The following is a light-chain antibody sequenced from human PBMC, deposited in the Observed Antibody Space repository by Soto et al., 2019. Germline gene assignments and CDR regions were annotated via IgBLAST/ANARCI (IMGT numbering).Light chain of an antibody. Sequence: DIRLTQSPFFLSASVGDRVTITCRASQGIRSYLAWYQQRPGKAPELLIYGASTLRTGVASRFSGSGFWTEFSLTISSLQPEDFATYFCQQLNIFPPLFTFGPGTKVDIK. CDR3: QQLNIFPPLFT. V-gene: IGKV1-9*01. J-gene: IGKJ3*01. CDR1: QGIRSY. CDR2: GAS.